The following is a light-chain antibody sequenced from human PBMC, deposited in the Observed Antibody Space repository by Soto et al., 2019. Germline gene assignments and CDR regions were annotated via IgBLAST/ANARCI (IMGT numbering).Light chain of an antibody. J-gene: IGLJ1*01. CDR2: EVS. Sequence: QSVLTQPPSASGSPGQSVTISCTGTSSDVGGYNYVSWYQQHPGKAPKLMIYEVSKRPSGVPDRFSGSKSGNTASLTVSGLQAEDESDYYSSSYTGSNTLYVFGPGTKVPV. V-gene: IGLV2-8*01. CDR1: SSDVGGYNY. CDR3: SSYTGSNTLYV.